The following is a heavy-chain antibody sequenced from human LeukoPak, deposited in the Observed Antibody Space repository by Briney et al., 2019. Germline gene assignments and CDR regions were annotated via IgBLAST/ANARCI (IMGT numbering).Heavy chain of an antibody. Sequence: GGSLRLSCAASGFTFSNYGMYWVRQAPGKGLEWVAVIWYDGSNKDYGDSVKGRFTISRDNSKNTLYPQMNSLRAEDTAVYYCAKGMYSSSSDYFDYWGQGTLVTVSS. D-gene: IGHD6-6*01. CDR2: IWYDGSNK. CDR1: GFTFSNYG. CDR3: AKGMYSSSSDYFDY. V-gene: IGHV3-33*06. J-gene: IGHJ4*02.